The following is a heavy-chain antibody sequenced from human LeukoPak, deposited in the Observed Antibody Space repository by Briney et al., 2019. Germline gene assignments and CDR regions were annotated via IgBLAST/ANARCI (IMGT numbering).Heavy chain of an antibody. D-gene: IGHD1-1*01. CDR2: ITTGSSYI. CDR3: ARVGATTARSYYYYYMDV. CDR1: GFSFTSYA. Sequence: GGSLRLSCSASGFSFTSYAMNWVRQAPGKGLEWVSSITTGSSYIYYADSVRGRFSVSRDNAKNSLYLEMNSLRAEDTAVYYCARVGATTARSYYYYYMDVWGKGTTVTVSS. V-gene: IGHV3-21*06. J-gene: IGHJ6*03.